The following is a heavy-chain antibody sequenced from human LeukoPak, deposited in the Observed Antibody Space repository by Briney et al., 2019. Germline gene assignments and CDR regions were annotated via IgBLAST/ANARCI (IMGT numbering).Heavy chain of an antibody. CDR3: AKDTRGDYGWDFDY. V-gene: IGHV3-30*02. D-gene: IGHD3-10*01. J-gene: IGHJ4*02. CDR1: GFTFSNYA. CDR2: IRYDGSNK. Sequence: SGGSLRLSCAASGFTFSNYAMHWVRQAPGKGLEWVAFIRYDGSNKYYADSVKGRFTISRDNSKNTVYLQMNSLRAEDAAVYYCAKDTRGDYGWDFDYWGQGTLVTVSS.